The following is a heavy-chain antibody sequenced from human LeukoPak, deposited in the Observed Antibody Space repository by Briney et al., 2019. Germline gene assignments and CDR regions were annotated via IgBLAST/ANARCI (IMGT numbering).Heavy chain of an antibody. J-gene: IGHJ4*02. Sequence: GGSLRLSCAASGFTFSDYSVNWVRQAPGKGLEWVANIKQDGGEKYYVDSVKGRFTISRDNAKNSLYLQMNSLRAEDTAVYYCARELYCSGGSCYPDYFDYWGQGTLVTVSS. CDR3: ARELYCSGGSCYPDYFDY. CDR2: IKQDGGEK. D-gene: IGHD2-15*01. CDR1: GFTFSDYS. V-gene: IGHV3-7*03.